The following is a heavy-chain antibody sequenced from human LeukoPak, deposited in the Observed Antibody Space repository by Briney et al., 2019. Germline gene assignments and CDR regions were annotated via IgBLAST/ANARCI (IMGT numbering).Heavy chain of an antibody. V-gene: IGHV3-74*01. CDR1: GFTFSRYW. D-gene: IGHD1-26*01. CDR3: ARPRIEGATHWFDP. CDR2: INSDGSST. J-gene: IGHJ5*02. Sequence: GGSLRLSCAASGFTFSRYWMHWVRQAPGKGLVWVSRINSDGSSTSYADSVKDRFTISRDNARNTLYLQMNSLRTEDTVVYYCARPRIEGATHWFDPWGQGTLVTVSS.